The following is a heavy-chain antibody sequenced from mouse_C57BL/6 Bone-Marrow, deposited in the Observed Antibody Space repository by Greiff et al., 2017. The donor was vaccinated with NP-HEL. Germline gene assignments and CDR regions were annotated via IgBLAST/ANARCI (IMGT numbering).Heavy chain of an antibody. V-gene: IGHV14-4*01. CDR1: GFNIKDDY. J-gene: IGHJ4*01. D-gene: IGHD1-1*01. Sequence: VQLKQSGAELVRPGASVKLSCTASGFNIKDDYMHWVKQRPEQGLEWIGWIDPENGDTEYASKFQGKATITADTSSNTAYLQLSSLTSEDTAVYYCTLIYYYGSSYLYYYAMDYWGQGTSVTVSS. CDR3: TLIYYYGSSYLYYYAMDY. CDR2: IDPENGDT.